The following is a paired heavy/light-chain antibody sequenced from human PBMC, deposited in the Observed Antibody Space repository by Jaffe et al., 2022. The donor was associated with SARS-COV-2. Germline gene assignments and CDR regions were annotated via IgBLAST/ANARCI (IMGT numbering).Heavy chain of an antibody. J-gene: IGHJ6*03. CDR3: AREMGEGDIVVVVAANYYYYMDV. V-gene: IGHV3-11*01. Sequence: QVQLVESGGGLVKPGGSLRLSCAASGFTFSDYYMSWIRQAPGKGLEWVSYISSSGSTIYYADSVKGRFTISRDNAKNSLYLQMNSLRAEDTAVYYCAREMGEGDIVVVVAANYYYYMDVWGKGTTVTVSS. D-gene: IGHD2-15*01. CDR1: GFTFSDYY. CDR2: ISSSGSTI.
Light chain of an antibody. CDR3: QQRSLLT. V-gene: IGKV3-11*01. Sequence: EIVLTQSPATLSLSPGERATLSCRASQSVSSYLAWYQQKPGQAPRLLIYDASNRATGIPARFSGSGSGTDFTLTISSLEPEDFAVYYCQQRSLLTFGGGTKVEIK. J-gene: IGKJ4*01. CDR1: QSVSSY. CDR2: DAS.